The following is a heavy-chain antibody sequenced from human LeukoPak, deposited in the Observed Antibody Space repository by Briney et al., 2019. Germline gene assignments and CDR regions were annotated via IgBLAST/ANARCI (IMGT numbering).Heavy chain of an antibody. CDR2: ISYGGSNK. CDR3: ARSMGGRNDF. D-gene: IGHD2-15*01. Sequence: GGSLRLSCAASGFTFSSYGMHWVRQAPGKGLEWVAVISYGGSNKFYADSVRGRFTISRDNAKNTVDLEMNSLTAEDTAVYYCARSMGGRNDFWGQGTLVTVSS. CDR1: GFTFSSYG. V-gene: IGHV3-30*03. J-gene: IGHJ4*02.